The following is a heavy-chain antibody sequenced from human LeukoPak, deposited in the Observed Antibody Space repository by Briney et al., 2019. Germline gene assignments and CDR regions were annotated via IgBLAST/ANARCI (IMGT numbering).Heavy chain of an antibody. CDR1: GGTFSSYA. CDR2: IIPILGIA. V-gene: IGHV1-69*04. D-gene: IGHD6-19*01. Sequence: RASVKVSCKASGGTFSSYAISWVRQAPGQGLEWMGRIIPILGIANYAQKFQGRVTITADKPTSTAYMELSSLRSEDTAVYYCASVMESGTGIAVAGTLDYWGQGTLVTVSS. CDR3: ASVMESGTGIAVAGTLDY. J-gene: IGHJ4*02.